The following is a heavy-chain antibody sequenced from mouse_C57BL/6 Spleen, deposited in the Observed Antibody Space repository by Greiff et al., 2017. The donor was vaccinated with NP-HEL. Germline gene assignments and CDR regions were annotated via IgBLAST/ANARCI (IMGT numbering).Heavy chain of an antibody. CDR2: IDPSDSET. Sequence: QVQLQQPGAELVRPGSSVKLSCKASGYTFTSYWMHWVKQRPIQGLEWIGNIDPSDSETHYNQKFKDKATLTVDKSSSTAYMQLSSLTSEDSAVYYCARGGTYYGNSDYWGQGTTLTVSS. V-gene: IGHV1-52*01. J-gene: IGHJ2*01. CDR1: GYTFTSYW. CDR3: ARGGTYYGNSDY. D-gene: IGHD2-10*01.